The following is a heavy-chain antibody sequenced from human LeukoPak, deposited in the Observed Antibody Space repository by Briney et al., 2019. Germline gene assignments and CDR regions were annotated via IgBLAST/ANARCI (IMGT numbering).Heavy chain of an antibody. D-gene: IGHD2-15*01. CDR2: IPFDGTNK. CDR3: TNGDCRGGRCSSGAY. V-gene: IGHV3-30*04. Sequence: PGGSLRLSCTASGVTLSNYAMHWVRRPPGRGLEWVAVIPFDGTNKYYGDSVEGRFSVSRDNPKNTLYLQMKSLRGEDTAVYYCTNGDCRGGRCSSGAYWGQGTLVTVSS. J-gene: IGHJ4*02. CDR1: GVTLSNYA.